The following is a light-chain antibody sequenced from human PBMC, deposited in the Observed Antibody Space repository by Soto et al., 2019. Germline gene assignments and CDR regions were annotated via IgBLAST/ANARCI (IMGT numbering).Light chain of an antibody. Sequence: DSQTTQSPSYQSASVGDRGTITCRACQSISSYLNWYQQEPGKAPKLLIYAASSLQSGVPSRFSGSGSGTDFTLLISSLQPEDFATYYCQQSYSSPLTFGGGTKVDIK. CDR1: QSISSY. CDR2: AAS. J-gene: IGKJ4*01. CDR3: QQSYSSPLT. V-gene: IGKV1-39*01.